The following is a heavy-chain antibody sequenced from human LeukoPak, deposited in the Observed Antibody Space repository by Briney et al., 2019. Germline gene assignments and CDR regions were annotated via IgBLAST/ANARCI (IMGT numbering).Heavy chain of an antibody. J-gene: IGHJ4*02. CDR3: AREGYYGDYFHYFDY. CDR2: ISYDGSNK. V-gene: IGHV3-30-3*01. CDR1: GFTFSSYA. D-gene: IGHD4-17*01. Sequence: PGGSLRPSCAASGFTFSSYAMHWVRQAPGKGLEWVAVISYDGSNKYYADSVKGRFTISRDNSKNTLYLQMNSLRAEDTAVYYCAREGYYGDYFHYFDYWGQGTLVTVSS.